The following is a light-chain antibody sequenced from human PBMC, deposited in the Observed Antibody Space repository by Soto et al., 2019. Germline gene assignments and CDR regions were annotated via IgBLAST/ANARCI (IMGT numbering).Light chain of an antibody. V-gene: IGKV3-11*01. Sequence: EVVLTQSPVTLSLSPGVRATLSYRASQSFRGLLAWYQQKPGQAPRLLIYDAYNRATGIPPRFSGSGSGTDFTLTISSLEPEDSAVYYCQQRHMWPITFGQGTRLEIK. CDR2: DAY. CDR1: QSFRGL. J-gene: IGKJ5*01. CDR3: QQRHMWPIT.